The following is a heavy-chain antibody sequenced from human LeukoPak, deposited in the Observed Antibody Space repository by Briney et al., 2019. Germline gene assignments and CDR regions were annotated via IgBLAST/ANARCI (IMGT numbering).Heavy chain of an antibody. V-gene: IGHV4-34*01. CDR2: INHSGST. D-gene: IGHD3-22*01. J-gene: IGHJ4*02. CDR3: ARHTAYYYDSSGFAFDY. CDR1: GGSFSGYY. Sequence: KPSETLSLTCAVYGGSFSGYYWSWIRQPPGKGLEWIGEINHSGSTNYNPSLKSRVTISVDTSKNQFSLKLSSVTAADTAVYYCARHTAYYYDSSGFAFDYWGQGTLVTVSS.